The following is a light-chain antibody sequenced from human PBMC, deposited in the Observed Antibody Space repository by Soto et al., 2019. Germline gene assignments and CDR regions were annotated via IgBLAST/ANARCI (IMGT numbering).Light chain of an antibody. CDR3: QQTYSIPLT. V-gene: IGKV1-39*01. J-gene: IGKJ4*01. Sequence: DIQLTQSPSSLSTSVGVRVTITCRASQSVGRYLNWYQQKPGKAPKLLIYAASNLQSGVPSRFSGSGPGTEFTLTISNLQPDDFATFHCQQTYSIPLTFGGGTKVEIK. CDR1: QSVGRY. CDR2: AAS.